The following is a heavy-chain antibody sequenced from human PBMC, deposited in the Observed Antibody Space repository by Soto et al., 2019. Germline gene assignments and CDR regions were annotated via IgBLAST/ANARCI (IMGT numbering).Heavy chain of an antibody. D-gene: IGHD6-13*01. J-gene: IGHJ4*02. CDR1: GYTFTSYA. CDR2: INAGNGNT. Sequence: GASVKVSCKASGYTFTSYAMHWVRQAPGQRLEWMGWINAGNGNTKYSQKFQGRVTITRDTSASTAYMELSSLRSEDTAVYYCATQDPPPGIAAAGSFDYWGQGTLVTVSS. V-gene: IGHV1-3*01. CDR3: ATQDPPPGIAAAGSFDY.